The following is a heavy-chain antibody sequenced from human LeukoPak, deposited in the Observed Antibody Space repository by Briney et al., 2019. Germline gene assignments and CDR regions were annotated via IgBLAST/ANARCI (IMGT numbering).Heavy chain of an antibody. CDR2: IWYDGSNK. V-gene: IGHV3-33*06. CDR3: AKEGELGIGYFDY. J-gene: IGHJ4*02. D-gene: IGHD3-16*01. CDR1: GFTFSSYG. Sequence: GGSLRLSCAASGFTFSSYGMHWVRQAPGKGLEWVAVIWYDGSNKYYADSVKGRFTISRDNSKNTLYLQMNSLRAEDTAVYYCAKEGELGIGYFDYWGQGTLVTVSS.